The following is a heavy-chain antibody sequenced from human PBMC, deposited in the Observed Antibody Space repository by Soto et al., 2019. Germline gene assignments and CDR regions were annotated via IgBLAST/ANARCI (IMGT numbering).Heavy chain of an antibody. CDR3: ARQGFGQLHGLVDV. Sequence: SEPLSLTYRVSGGLMTSHYCSGFRQPPGKGLEWIGYIHHSGSTSYTPSLKSRVPMSVDTSRNQFSLKVNSVTAADTALYYYARQGFGQLHGLVDVWGPGTTVTVSS. V-gene: IGHV4-59*08. CDR1: GGLMTSHY. D-gene: IGHD3-10*01. CDR2: IHHSGST. J-gene: IGHJ6*02.